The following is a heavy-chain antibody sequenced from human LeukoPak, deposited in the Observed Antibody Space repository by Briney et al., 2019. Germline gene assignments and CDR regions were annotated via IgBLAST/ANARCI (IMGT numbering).Heavy chain of an antibody. CDR3: AGGLGDYLDH. CDR2: ISRDNSTV. J-gene: IGHJ4*02. D-gene: IGHD4-17*01. CDR1: GFTFSSYE. V-gene: IGHV3-48*03. Sequence: TGGSLRLSCAASGFTFSSYEMNWVRQAPGKGLEWVSYISRDNSTVYYADSVKGRFTISRDNAKKSLYLQMNSLRAEDTAVYYCAGGLGDYLDHWGQGTLVTVFS.